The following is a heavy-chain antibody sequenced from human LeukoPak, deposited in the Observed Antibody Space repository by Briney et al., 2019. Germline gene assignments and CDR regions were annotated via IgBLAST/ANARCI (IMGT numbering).Heavy chain of an antibody. V-gene: IGHV1-18*01. CDR2: ISAYNGNT. D-gene: IGHD3-10*01. Sequence: ASVKVSCKASGYTFTSYGISWVRQAPGQGLEWMGWISAYNGNTNYAQKLQGRVTMTTDSSTSTAYMELRSLRSDDTAVYYCARVVTYYGSGSYSDYWGQGTLVTVSS. CDR3: ARVVTYYGSGSYSDY. CDR1: GYTFTSYG. J-gene: IGHJ4*02.